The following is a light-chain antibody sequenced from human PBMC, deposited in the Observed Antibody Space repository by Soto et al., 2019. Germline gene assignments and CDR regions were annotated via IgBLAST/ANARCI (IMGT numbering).Light chain of an antibody. V-gene: IGKV1-9*01. Sequence: DIQLTQSPSFRSSSLGDRVTITWGASQGISTYLAWYQQKPGKAPKLLIYAASTLQSGVPSRFSGSASGTEFTLTISSLKNEDFATYYCQQLKSYTITFGQGTRLEIK. CDR1: QGISTY. J-gene: IGKJ5*01. CDR2: AAS. CDR3: QQLKSYTIT.